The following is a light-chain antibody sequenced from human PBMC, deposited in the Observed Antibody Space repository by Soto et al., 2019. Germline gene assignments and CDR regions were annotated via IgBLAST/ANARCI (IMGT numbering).Light chain of an antibody. CDR2: KAS. CDR3: QQYNSFSS. Sequence: DIQMTQSPSTLSASVGDRVTITCRASQTIINWLAWYQQKPGKAPKLLIYKASTLEGEVPSRFSGSGSGSGTEFTLTITSLQPDDFATYYCQQYNSFSSFGQGTRLEIK. J-gene: IGKJ5*01. CDR1: QTIINW. V-gene: IGKV1-5*03.